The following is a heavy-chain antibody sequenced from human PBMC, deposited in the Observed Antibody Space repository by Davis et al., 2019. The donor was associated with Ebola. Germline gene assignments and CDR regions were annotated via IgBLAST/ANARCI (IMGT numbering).Heavy chain of an antibody. CDR2: INAGNGNT. CDR3: ARDRGGDYAFDY. V-gene: IGHV1-3*01. CDR1: GYTFTSYA. J-gene: IGHJ4*02. D-gene: IGHD4-17*01. Sequence: ASVKVSCKASGYTFTSYAMHWLRQAPGQRPEWMGWINAGNGNTKYSQKFQGRVTITRDTSASTAYMELSSLRSEDTSVYYCARDRGGDYAFDYWGQGTLVTVSS.